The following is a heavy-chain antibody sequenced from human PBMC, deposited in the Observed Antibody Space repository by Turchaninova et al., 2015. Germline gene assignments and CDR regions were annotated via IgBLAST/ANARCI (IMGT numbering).Heavy chain of an antibody. Sequence: QVQLQESGPGLVKPSQTLSLTCTVSGGSINNSDYYYWSWIRQHPGKGLEGIGYIYYSGFTYYNPSLKSRVTISVDTSKNQFSLRLSSVTAADTAVYYCARDLRGDGGKPCWGQGTLVTVSS. CDR2: IYYSGFT. CDR1: GGSINNSDYYY. V-gene: IGHV4-31*03. D-gene: IGHD4-23*01. J-gene: IGHJ4*02. CDR3: ARDLRGDGGKPC.